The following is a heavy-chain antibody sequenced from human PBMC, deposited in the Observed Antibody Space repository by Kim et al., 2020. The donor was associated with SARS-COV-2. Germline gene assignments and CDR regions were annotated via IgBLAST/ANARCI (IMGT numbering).Heavy chain of an antibody. CDR3: ARDVLRFLEWLFRKGDYYYYYMDV. Sequence: GGSLRLSCAASGFTFSSYDMHWVRQATGKGLEWVSAIGTAGDTYYPGSVKGRFTISRENAKNSLYLQMNSLRAGDTAVYYCARDVLRFLEWLFRKGDYYYYYMDVWGKGTTVTVSS. CDR2: IGTAGDT. D-gene: IGHD3-3*01. CDR1: GFTFSSYD. V-gene: IGHV3-13*01. J-gene: IGHJ6*03.